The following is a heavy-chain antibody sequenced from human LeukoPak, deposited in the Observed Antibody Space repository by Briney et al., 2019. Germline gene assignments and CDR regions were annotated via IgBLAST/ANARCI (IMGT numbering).Heavy chain of an antibody. D-gene: IGHD6-13*01. CDR1: GFTFSSYG. CDR3: AREGSSSAFDY. V-gene: IGHV3-30*03. Sequence: PGRSLRLSCAASGFTFSSYGMHWVRQAPGKGLEWVAVISYDGSNKYYADSVKGRFTISRDNSKNTLYLQMNSLRAEDTAVYYCAREGSSSAFDYWGQGTLVTVSS. J-gene: IGHJ4*02. CDR2: ISYDGSNK.